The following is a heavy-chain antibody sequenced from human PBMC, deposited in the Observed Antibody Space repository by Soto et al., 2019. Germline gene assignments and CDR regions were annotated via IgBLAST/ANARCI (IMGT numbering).Heavy chain of an antibody. CDR2: INQDGSER. V-gene: IGHV3-7*01. D-gene: IGHD3-16*01. CDR1: GFPFSSYW. Sequence: EVQLVESGGGLVQPGGSLRLSCAASGFPFSSYWMSWVRQAPGKGLEWVANINQDGSERYYVGAVNGRFTISRDNSKNLLYLPGNSLTAEDAAVYFCARDRGGLGYWGQGTLVTVSS. CDR3: ARDRGGLGY. J-gene: IGHJ4*02.